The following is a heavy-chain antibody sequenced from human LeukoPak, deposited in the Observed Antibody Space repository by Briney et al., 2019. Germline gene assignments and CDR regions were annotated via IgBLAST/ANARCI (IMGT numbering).Heavy chain of an antibody. J-gene: IGHJ5*02. V-gene: IGHV3-53*01. CDR3: ARVPYGGSSGS. CDR1: GFTVSTNY. CDR2: IYSSGST. D-gene: IGHD2-15*01. Sequence: GGSLRLSCAASGFTVSTNYMTWVRQAPGKGLEWVSVIYSSGSTYYADSVKGRFTISRDNSKNTLYLQMNSLRAEDTAVYYCARVPYGGSSGSWGQGTLLTVSS.